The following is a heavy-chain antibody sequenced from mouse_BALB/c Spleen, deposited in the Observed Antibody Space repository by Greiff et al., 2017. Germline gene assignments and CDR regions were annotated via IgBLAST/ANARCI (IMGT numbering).Heavy chain of an antibody. Sequence: QVQLQQSGPGLVQPSQSLSITCTVSGFSLTSYGVHWVRQSPGKGLEWLGVIWSGGSTDYNAAFISRLSISKDNSKSQVFFKMNSLQANDTAIYYCARTVGYYCFDVWGAGTTVTVSS. D-gene: IGHD2-3*01. CDR1: GFSLTSYG. CDR2: IWSGGST. V-gene: IGHV2-2*02. J-gene: IGHJ1*01. CDR3: ARTVGYYCFDV.